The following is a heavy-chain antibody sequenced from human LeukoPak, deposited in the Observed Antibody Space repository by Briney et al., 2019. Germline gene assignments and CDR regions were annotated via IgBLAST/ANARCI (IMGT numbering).Heavy chain of an antibody. CDR2: INHSGST. Sequence: SETLSLTCAVYGGSFSGYYWSWIRQPPGKGLEWIGEINHSGSTNYNPSLKSRVTISVDTSKNQFSLRLSSVTAADTAVYYCARRVRQWLVHYFDYWGQGTLVTVSS. V-gene: IGHV4-34*01. CDR1: GGSFSGYY. J-gene: IGHJ4*02. CDR3: ARRVRQWLVHYFDY. D-gene: IGHD6-19*01.